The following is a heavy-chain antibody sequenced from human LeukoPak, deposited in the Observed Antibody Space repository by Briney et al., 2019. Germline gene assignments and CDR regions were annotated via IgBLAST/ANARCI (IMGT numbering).Heavy chain of an antibody. CDR1: GVTFSSYW. CDR3: ARDGLELLWFGETSYNWFDP. CDR2: MNSDGSST. J-gene: IGHJ5*02. D-gene: IGHD3-10*01. V-gene: IGHV3-74*01. Sequence: GGSLRLSCAASGVTFSSYWMHWVRHAPGKGLVWVSRMNSDGSSTIYADSVKGRFTISRDNAKNTLYLQMNSLRAEDTAVYYCARDGLELLWFGETSYNWFDPWGQGTLVTVSS.